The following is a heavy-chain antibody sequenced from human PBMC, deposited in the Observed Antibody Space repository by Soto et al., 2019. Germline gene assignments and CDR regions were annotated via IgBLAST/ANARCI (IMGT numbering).Heavy chain of an antibody. CDR3: ARGGRRGIALADHYYYYYYVLXV. Sequence: SETLSLTCAVSGGSISDGDWWSWVRQPPGRGLEWIGEINHSGSTNYNPSLKSRVAISVDTSKNQFSLKLSSVTAADTAVYYCARGGRRGIALADHYYYYYYVLXVWGQGTTVTGSS. J-gene: IGHJ6*02. CDR1: GGSISDGDW. V-gene: IGHV4-4*02. CDR2: INHSGST. D-gene: IGHD6-19*01.